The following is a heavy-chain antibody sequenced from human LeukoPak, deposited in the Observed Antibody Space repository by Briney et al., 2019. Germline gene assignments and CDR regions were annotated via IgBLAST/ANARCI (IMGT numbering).Heavy chain of an antibody. CDR2: IYHSGST. J-gene: IGHJ4*02. CDR3: ARRRIAAAGHFDY. V-gene: IGHV4-38-2*02. CDR1: GYSISSGYY. Sequence: PSETLSLTCTVSGYSISSGYYWGWIRQPPGQGLGWIGSIYHSGSTYYNPSLKSRVTISVDTSKNQFSLKLSSVTAADTAVYYCARRRIAAAGHFDYWGQGTLVTVSS. D-gene: IGHD6-13*01.